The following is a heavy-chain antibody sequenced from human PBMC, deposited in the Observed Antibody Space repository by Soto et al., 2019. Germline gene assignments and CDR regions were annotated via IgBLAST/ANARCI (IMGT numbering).Heavy chain of an antibody. CDR3: ARDMKFENDGGYYSYGMDV. D-gene: IGHD3-10*01. CDR2: IYYTGST. J-gene: IGHJ6*02. V-gene: IGHV4-31*03. CDR1: GGSISSGGNY. Sequence: QVQLQESGPGLVKPSQTLSLTCTVSGGSISSGGNYWSWIRQHPGKGLEWIGYIYYTGSTYYNPSLKSRVIISPDASKNQFSLKLSSVTAADTAVYYCARDMKFENDGGYYSYGMDVWGQGTTVTVSS.